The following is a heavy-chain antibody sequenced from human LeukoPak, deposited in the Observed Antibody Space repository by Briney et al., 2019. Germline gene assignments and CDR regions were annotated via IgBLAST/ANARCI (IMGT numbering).Heavy chain of an antibody. CDR1: GGSFSGYY. CDR3: ARAVTDTATATYFDY. V-gene: IGHV4-34*01. CDR2: INHSGST. Sequence: SETLSLTCAVYGGSFSGYYWSWIRQPPGKGLEWIGEINHSGSTNYNPSLKSRVTISVDTSKNQFSLKLSSVTAADTAVYYCARAVTDTATATYFDYWGQGTLVTVSS. D-gene: IGHD5-18*01. J-gene: IGHJ4*02.